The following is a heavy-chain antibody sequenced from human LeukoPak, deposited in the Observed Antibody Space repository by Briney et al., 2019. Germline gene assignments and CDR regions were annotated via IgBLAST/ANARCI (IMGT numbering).Heavy chain of an antibody. J-gene: IGHJ5*02. V-gene: IGHV3-30*09. CDR2: ISYDGSNK. D-gene: IGHD4-11*01. CDR3: ARAYSNINWFDP. CDR1: GFTFSSYA. Sequence: GGSLRLSCAASGFTFSSYAMHWVRQAPGKGLEWVAVISYDGSNKYYADSVKGRFAISRDNSKNTLYLQMNSLRAEDTAVYYCARAYSNINWFDPWGRGTLVTVSS.